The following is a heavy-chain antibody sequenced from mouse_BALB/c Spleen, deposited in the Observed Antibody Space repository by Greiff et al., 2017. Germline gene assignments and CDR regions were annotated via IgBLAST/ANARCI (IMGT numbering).Heavy chain of an antibody. D-gene: IGHD2-14*01. V-gene: IGHV1-77*01. CDR3: AREGVRQGMDY. CDR1: GYTFTDYY. CDR2: IYPGSGNT. J-gene: IGHJ4*01. Sequence: VQLQQSGAELARPGASVKLSCKASGYTFTDYYINWVKQRTGQGLEWIGEIYPGSGNTYYNEKFKGKATLTADKSSSTAYMQLSSLTSEDSAVYFCAREGVRQGMDYWGQGTSVTVSS.